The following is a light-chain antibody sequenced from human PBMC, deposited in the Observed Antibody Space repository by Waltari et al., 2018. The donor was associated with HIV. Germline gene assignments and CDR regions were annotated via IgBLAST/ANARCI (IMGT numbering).Light chain of an antibody. Sequence: IVMTQSPLSLPVTPGEPASIPCRSSQSLLHSNGYKYLDWYLQKPGQSPQLLIYLGSNRASGVPDRFSGSGSGTDFTLKISRVEAEDVGVSEGRKARKKQLTLGGGNKVEIK. CDR1: QSLLHSNGYKY. J-gene: IGKJ4*02. CDR3: RKARKKQLT. V-gene: IGKV2-28*01. CDR2: LGS.